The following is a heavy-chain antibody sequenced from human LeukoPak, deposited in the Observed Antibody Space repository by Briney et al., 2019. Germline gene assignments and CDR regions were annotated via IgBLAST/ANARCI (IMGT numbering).Heavy chain of an antibody. Sequence: SETLSLTCAVYGGSFSGYYWSWIRQPPGKGLEWIGEINHSGSTNYNPSLKSRVTISVDTSKNQFSLKPSSVTAANTAVYYCASGYDSPRGWFDPWGQGTLVTVSS. CDR3: ASGYDSPRGWFDP. CDR2: INHSGST. CDR1: GGSFSGYY. V-gene: IGHV4-34*01. J-gene: IGHJ5*02. D-gene: IGHD3-22*01.